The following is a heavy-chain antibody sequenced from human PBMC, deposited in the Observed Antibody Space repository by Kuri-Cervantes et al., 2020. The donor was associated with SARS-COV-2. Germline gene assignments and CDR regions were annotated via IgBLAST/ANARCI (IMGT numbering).Heavy chain of an antibody. D-gene: IGHD3-16*01. V-gene: IGHV3-43*01. CDR1: GFTFDDYT. CDR2: ISWDGGST. Sequence: GGSLRLSCAASGFTFDDYTMHWVRQAPGKGLEWVSLISWDGGSTYYADSVKGRFTISRDNAKNSLYLQMNSLRAEDTAVYYCASLLSGGGAHLYYFYMDAWGKGTSVTVSS. J-gene: IGHJ6*03. CDR3: ASLLSGGGAHLYYFYMDA.